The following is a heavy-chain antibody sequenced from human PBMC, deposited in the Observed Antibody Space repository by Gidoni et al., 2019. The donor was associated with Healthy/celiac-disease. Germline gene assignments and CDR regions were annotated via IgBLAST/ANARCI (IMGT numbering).Heavy chain of an antibody. CDR2: IYYSGST. Sequence: QVQLQESGPGLVKLSETLSLTCTVSVGSISSYYWSWIRQPPGKGLEWIGYIYYSGSTNYNPSLKSRVTISVDTSKNQFSLKLSSVTAADTAVYYCARSYGSGSYSFDYWGQGTLVTVSS. V-gene: IGHV4-59*01. J-gene: IGHJ4*02. D-gene: IGHD3-10*01. CDR1: VGSISSYY. CDR3: ARSYGSGSYSFDY.